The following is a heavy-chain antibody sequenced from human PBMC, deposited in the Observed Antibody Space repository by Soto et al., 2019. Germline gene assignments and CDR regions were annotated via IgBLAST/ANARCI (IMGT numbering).Heavy chain of an antibody. CDR2: INHSGST. V-gene: IGHV4-34*01. CDR1: GGSFSGYY. J-gene: IGHJ5*02. Sequence: SETLSLTCAVYGGSFSGYYWSWIRQPPGKGLEWIGEINHSGSTNYNPSLKSRVTISVDTSKNQFSLKLSSVTAADTAVYYCARGRRGSSGWFNWFDPWGQGTLVTVSS. CDR3: ARGRRGSSGWFNWFDP. D-gene: IGHD6-19*01.